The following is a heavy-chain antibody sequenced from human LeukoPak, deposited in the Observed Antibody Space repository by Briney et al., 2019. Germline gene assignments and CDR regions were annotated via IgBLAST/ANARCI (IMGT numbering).Heavy chain of an antibody. Sequence: SETLSLTCTVSGHSIINSFYWGWIRQPPGKGLEWIGSIYHTGSTYYNPSLKSRLTISVDTSKNQFSLKLKSVTAADTAVYYCARADTSTWVWLDSWGQGTLVTVSS. CDR1: GHSIINSFY. CDR2: IYHTGST. D-gene: IGHD6-13*01. CDR3: ARADTSTWVWLDS. V-gene: IGHV4-38-2*02. J-gene: IGHJ5*01.